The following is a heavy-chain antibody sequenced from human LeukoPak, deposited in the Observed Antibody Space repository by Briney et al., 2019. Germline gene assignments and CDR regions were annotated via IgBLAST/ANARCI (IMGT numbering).Heavy chain of an antibody. CDR3: ARPVYSYDSGGRGAFDI. Sequence: SGGSLRLSCAASEFTFSSYSMNWVRQAPGKGLEWVSSISSGSSFIYYADSVKGRFTISRDNAMNSLYLQMNSLRAEDTAVYYCARPVYSYDSGGRGAFDIWGQGTMVTVSS. CDR2: ISSGSSFI. CDR1: EFTFSSYS. J-gene: IGHJ3*02. D-gene: IGHD3-22*01. V-gene: IGHV3-21*01.